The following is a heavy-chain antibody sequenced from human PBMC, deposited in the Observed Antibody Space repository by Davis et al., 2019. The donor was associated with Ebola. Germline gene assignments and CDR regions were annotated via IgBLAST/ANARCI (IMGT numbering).Heavy chain of an antibody. CDR1: GFTFSDYY. CDR2: ISSSGSTI. D-gene: IGHD1-1*01. CDR3: AKDGILENDQYYYYYYGMDA. J-gene: IGHJ6*02. Sequence: GGSLRLSCAASGFTFSDYYMSWIRQAPGKGLEWVSYISSSGSTIYYADSVKGRFTITRDNAKNSLYLQMNSLRAEDTAVYYCAKDGILENDQYYYYYYGMDAWGQGTTVTVSS. V-gene: IGHV3-11*01.